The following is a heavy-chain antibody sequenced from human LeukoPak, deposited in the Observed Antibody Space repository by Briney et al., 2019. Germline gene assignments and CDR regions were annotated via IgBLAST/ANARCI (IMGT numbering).Heavy chain of an antibody. CDR3: ARYSSSSYYYYMDV. Sequence: ASVKVSCKASVYTFTGYYMHWVRQAPGQGLEWMGWINLNSGGTNYAQKFQGRVTMTRDTSISTAYMELSRLRSDDTAVYYCARYSSSSYYYYMDVWGKGTTVTVSS. D-gene: IGHD6-6*01. J-gene: IGHJ6*03. V-gene: IGHV1-2*02. CDR2: INLNSGGT. CDR1: VYTFTGYY.